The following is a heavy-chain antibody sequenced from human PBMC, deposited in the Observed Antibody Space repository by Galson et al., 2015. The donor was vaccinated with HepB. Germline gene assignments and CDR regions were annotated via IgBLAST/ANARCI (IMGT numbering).Heavy chain of an antibody. J-gene: IGHJ4*02. D-gene: IGHD3-10*01. CDR2: TRNKANSYTT. Sequence: SLRLSCAASGFTFSDHYMDWVRQAPGKGLEWVGRTRNKANSYTTEYAASVKGRFTISRDDSKNSLYLQMNSLKTEDTAVYYCVYYYGSGSYYNVGYWGQGTLVTVSS. V-gene: IGHV3-72*01. CDR1: GFTFSDHY. CDR3: VYYYGSGSYYNVGY.